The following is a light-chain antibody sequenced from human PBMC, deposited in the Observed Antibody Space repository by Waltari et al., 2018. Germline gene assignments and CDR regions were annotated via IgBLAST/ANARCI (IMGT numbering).Light chain of an antibody. CDR1: SSDVGANNF. CDR3: CSCVGRNIYWV. Sequence: QSALTQPRSVSGSPGQSVTIPCTGTSSDVGANNFVSWYQHHPDQAPKLIIYDINKRPSGVPDRFSGSKSGNTASLTISGLQAEDEADYYCCSCVGRNIYWVFGGGTKLTVL. V-gene: IGLV2-11*01. J-gene: IGLJ3*02. CDR2: DIN.